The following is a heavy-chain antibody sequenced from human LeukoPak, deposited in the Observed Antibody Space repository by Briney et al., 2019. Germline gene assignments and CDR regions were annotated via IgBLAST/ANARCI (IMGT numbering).Heavy chain of an antibody. D-gene: IGHD6-13*01. J-gene: IGHJ4*02. V-gene: IGHV3-74*01. Sequence: QPGGSLRLSCAASEFTLSNYWMHWVRQAPGKGLVWVSRTNSDGSITSYADSVKGRFTISRDNAKNTLYLQMNSLRAEDTAVYYCARERAAADDSLDYWGQGTLVTVSS. CDR3: ARERAAADDSLDY. CDR1: EFTLSNYW. CDR2: TNSDGSIT.